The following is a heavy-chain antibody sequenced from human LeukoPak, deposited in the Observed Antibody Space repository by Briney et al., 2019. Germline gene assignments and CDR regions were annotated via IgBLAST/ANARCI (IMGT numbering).Heavy chain of an antibody. CDR3: ARAGRGGGFDY. J-gene: IGHJ4*02. Sequence: ASVKVSCKASGYTFTSYYMHWVRQAPGQGLEWMGIINPSVGSTSYAQKFQGRLTMTRDTSTSTVYMELGSLRSEDTAVYYCARAGRGGGFDYWGQGTLVIVSS. CDR1: GYTFTSYY. V-gene: IGHV1-46*01. CDR2: INPSVGST. D-gene: IGHD1-14*01.